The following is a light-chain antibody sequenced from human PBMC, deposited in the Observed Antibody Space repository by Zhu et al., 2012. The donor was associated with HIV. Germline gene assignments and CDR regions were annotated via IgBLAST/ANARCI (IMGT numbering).Light chain of an antibody. J-gene: IGKJ1*01. CDR1: QTIGGN. V-gene: IGKV3-15*01. CDR2: NTS. CDR3: QQFGSSPPT. Sequence: EVVMTQSPATLSVSPGERATLSCRASQTIGGNLGWYQQKPGQAPRLLIFNTSTRATGIPPRFSGTGSGTDFTLTISRLEPEDFAVYSCQQFGSSPPTFGQGTKVE.